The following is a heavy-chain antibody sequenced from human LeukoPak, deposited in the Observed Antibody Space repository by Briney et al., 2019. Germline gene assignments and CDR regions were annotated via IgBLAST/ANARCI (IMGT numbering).Heavy chain of an antibody. Sequence: QTGGSLRLSCAASGFTFSSFEMNWVRQAPGKGLEWISYISSSGSSIYYADSVEGRFTISRDNAKNSLYLQMNSLRAEDTAVYYCARATYCSGDSCYSGIFDYWGQGTLVTVSS. V-gene: IGHV3-48*03. J-gene: IGHJ4*02. D-gene: IGHD2-15*01. CDR1: GFTFSSFE. CDR3: ARATYCSGDSCYSGIFDY. CDR2: ISSSGSSI.